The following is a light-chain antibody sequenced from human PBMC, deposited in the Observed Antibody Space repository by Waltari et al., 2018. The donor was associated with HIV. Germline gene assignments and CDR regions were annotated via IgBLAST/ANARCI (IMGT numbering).Light chain of an antibody. J-gene: IGLJ2*01. V-gene: IGLV3-1*01. CDR1: ELGDRY. CDR3: QARDSSTVV. Sequence: SYELTQPPSVSVSPGQTASITCSGDELGDRYPCWYQQKPGQSPLLVIYQDTKRPSVIPERFSGSNSGNTATLTISGTQAMDEADYYCQARDSSTVVFGGGTKLTVL. CDR2: QDT.